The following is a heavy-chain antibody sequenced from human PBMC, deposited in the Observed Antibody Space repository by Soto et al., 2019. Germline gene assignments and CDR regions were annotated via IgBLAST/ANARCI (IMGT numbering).Heavy chain of an antibody. Sequence: SVKVSCKASGGTFSSYTISWVRQAPEQGLEWMGRIIPILGIANYAQKFQGRVTITADKSTSTAYMELSSLRSEDTAVYYCARSPPNCGGDCPHPYYDYWGQGTLVTVSS. CDR3: ARSPPNCGGDCPHPYYDY. CDR1: GGTFSSYT. CDR2: IIPILGIA. J-gene: IGHJ4*02. V-gene: IGHV1-69*02. D-gene: IGHD2-21*02.